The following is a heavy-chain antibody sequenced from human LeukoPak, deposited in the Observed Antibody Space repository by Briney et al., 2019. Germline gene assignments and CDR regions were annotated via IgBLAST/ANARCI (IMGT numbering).Heavy chain of an antibody. V-gene: IGHV3-48*03. CDR1: GFTFSSYE. CDR3: AREIEDYGMDV. J-gene: IGHJ6*02. Sequence: GGSLRLSCAASGFTFSSYEMNWVRQAPGKGLEWVSYVSSSGSTIYYADSVKGRFTISRDNAKNSLYLQMNSLRAEDTAVYYCAREIEDYGMDVWAKGPRSPSP. CDR2: VSSSGSTI.